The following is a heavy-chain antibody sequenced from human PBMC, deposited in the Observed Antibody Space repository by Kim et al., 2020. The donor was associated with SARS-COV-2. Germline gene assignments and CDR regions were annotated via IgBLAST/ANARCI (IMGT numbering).Heavy chain of an antibody. CDR2: ISSSSSYI. CDR1: GFTFSSYS. D-gene: IGHD6-13*01. V-gene: IGHV3-21*01. J-gene: IGHJ6*02. CDR3: ARARAGDSSSWYEGFYGMDV. Sequence: GGSLRLSCAASGFTFSSYSMNWVRQAPGKGLEWVSSISSSSSYIYYADSVKGRFTISRDNAKNSLYLQMNSLRAEDTAVYYCARARAGDSSSWYEGFYGMDVWGQGTTVTVSS.